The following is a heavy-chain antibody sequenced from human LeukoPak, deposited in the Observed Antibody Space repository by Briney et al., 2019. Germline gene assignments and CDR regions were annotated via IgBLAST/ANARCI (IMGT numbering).Heavy chain of an antibody. CDR2: ISGSGGST. D-gene: IGHD6-13*01. CDR1: GFTFSSYA. V-gene: IGHV3-23*01. CDR3: APSPSSLAAAGPNWFDP. J-gene: IGHJ5*02. Sequence: PGGSLRLSCAASGFTFSSYAMSWVRQAPGKGLEWVSAISGSGGSTYYADSVKGRFTISRDNSKNTLYLQMNSLRAEDTAVYYCAPSPSSLAAAGPNWFDPWGQGTLVTVSS.